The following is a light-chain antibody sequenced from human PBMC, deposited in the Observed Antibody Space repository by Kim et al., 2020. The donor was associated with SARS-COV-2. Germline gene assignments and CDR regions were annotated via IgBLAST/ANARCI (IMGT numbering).Light chain of an antibody. Sequence: QLVLTQSPSASAYLGASVKLTCTLSSGHSSYAIAWHQQQPEKGPRYLMKLNSDGSHSKGDGIPDRFSGSSSGAERYLTISRLQSEDEADYYCQTLGTGIRVFGGGTQLTVL. CDR3: QTLGTGIRV. V-gene: IGLV4-69*01. CDR1: SGHSSYA. J-gene: IGLJ2*01. CDR2: LNSDGSH.